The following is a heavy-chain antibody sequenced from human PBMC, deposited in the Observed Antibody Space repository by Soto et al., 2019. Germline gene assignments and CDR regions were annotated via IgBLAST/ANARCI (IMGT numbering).Heavy chain of an antibody. D-gene: IGHD6-19*01. V-gene: IGHV3-53*04. J-gene: IGHJ3*02. CDR1: GFTVSSNY. Sequence: EVQLVESGGGLVQPGGSLRLSCAASGFTVSSNYMSWVRQAPGKGLEWVSVIFTGGSTYYADSVKGRFTISRHSSMNTLYFQRNTLEAETRPFYYGGGARQRSGWLEPFATWAQGKMSPSLQ. CDR3: GGARQRSGWLEPFAT. CDR2: IFTGGST.